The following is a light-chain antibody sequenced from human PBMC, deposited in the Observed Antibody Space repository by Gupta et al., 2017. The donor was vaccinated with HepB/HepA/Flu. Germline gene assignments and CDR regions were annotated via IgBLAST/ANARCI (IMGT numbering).Light chain of an antibody. Sequence: DIQMTQSPSSLSASVGDRVTIPCRASQSISSYLNWYQQKPGKAPKLLIYAASSLQSGVPSRFSGSGSGTDFTLTISSLQPEDFATYYCQQSYSHRAFGQGTKVEIK. V-gene: IGKV1-39*01. CDR2: AAS. J-gene: IGKJ1*01. CDR3: QQSYSHRA. CDR1: QSISSY.